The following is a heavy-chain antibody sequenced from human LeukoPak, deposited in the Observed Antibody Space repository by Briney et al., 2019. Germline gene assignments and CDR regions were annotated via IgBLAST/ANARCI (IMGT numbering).Heavy chain of an antibody. CDR2: FDPEDGET. CDR1: GYTLTELS. D-gene: IGHD3-22*01. V-gene: IGHV1-24*01. CDR3: ATDPVDSSGYDFDY. J-gene: IGHJ4*02. Sequence: ASVKVSCKVSGYTLTELSKHWVRQAPGKGLEWMGGFDPEDGETIYAQKFQGRVTMTEDTSTDTAYMELSSLRSEDTAVYYCATDPVDSSGYDFDYWGQGTLVTVSS.